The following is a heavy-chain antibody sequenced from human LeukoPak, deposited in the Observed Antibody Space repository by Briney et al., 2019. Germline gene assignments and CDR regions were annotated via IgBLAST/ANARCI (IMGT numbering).Heavy chain of an antibody. J-gene: IGHJ4*02. CDR3: ASGPAGSRYLDY. D-gene: IGHD3-10*01. CDR1: GGSISSYY. CDR2: IYYSGST. V-gene: IGHV4-59*01. Sequence: SETLSLTCTVSGGSISSYYWSWIRQPPGKGLEWIGYIYYSGSTNYNPSLKSRVTISVDTSKNQFSLKLSSVTAADTAVYYCASGPAGSRYLDYWGQGTLVTVSS.